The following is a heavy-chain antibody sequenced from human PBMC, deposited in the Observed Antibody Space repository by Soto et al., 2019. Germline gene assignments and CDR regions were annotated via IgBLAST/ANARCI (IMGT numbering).Heavy chain of an antibody. D-gene: IGHD6-19*01. CDR3: ASRVSDYFDY. Sequence: SETLSLTCAVSGGSISSGGFSCNWIRQPPGKGLEWIGYIYHSGSTYFNPSLKSRVTMSVDRSTNQFSLKLSSVTAADTAVYYCASRVSDYFDYWGQGTPVTVS. CDR1: GGSISSGGFS. J-gene: IGHJ4*02. CDR2: IYHSGST. V-gene: IGHV4-30-2*01.